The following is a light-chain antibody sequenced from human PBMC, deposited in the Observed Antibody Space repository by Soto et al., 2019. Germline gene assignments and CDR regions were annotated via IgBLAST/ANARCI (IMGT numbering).Light chain of an antibody. CDR3: QHYDTSLT. Sequence: EIVMTQSPATLSVSPGERATLSCRASQSVSSNLAWYQHKPGQAPRLLIYGASTRATGIPARFSGSGSGTEFTLTISSLQSEDFAVYYCQHYDTSLTFGGGTKVEL. V-gene: IGKV3-15*01. CDR2: GAS. J-gene: IGKJ4*01. CDR1: QSVSSN.